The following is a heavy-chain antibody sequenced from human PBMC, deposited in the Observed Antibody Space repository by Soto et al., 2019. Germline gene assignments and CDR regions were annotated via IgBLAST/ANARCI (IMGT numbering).Heavy chain of an antibody. CDR3: AIGGHSSGWFFDY. J-gene: IGHJ4*02. Sequence: GASVKVSCKASGGTFSSYAISWVRQAPGQGLEWMGGIIPIFGTANYAQKYQGRVTITADESTSTAYMELSSLRSEDTAVYYCAIGGHSSGWFFDYWGQGTLVTVSS. D-gene: IGHD6-19*01. CDR2: IIPIFGTA. V-gene: IGHV1-69*13. CDR1: GGTFSSYA.